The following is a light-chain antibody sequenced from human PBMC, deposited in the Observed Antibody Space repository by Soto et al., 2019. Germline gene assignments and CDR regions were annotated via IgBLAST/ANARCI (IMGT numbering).Light chain of an antibody. V-gene: IGLV1-47*01. Sequence: QSVLTQAPSVSGTPGQRVTISCSGSSSNIGSNSVYWYQHLTGPAPKLLIYRNNQRPSGVPDRISGSKSDTSASLAISGLRSEDEADYYCATWDDSLSGFVFGTGTKVTVL. CDR3: ATWDDSLSGFV. CDR1: SSNIGSNS. CDR2: RNN. J-gene: IGLJ1*01.